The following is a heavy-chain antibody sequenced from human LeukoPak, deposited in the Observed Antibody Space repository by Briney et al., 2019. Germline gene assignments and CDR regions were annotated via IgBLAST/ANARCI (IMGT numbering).Heavy chain of an antibody. CDR1: GFTFSSYS. CDR2: ISGSSETI. V-gene: IGHV3-48*01. D-gene: IGHD5-18*01. J-gene: IGHJ4*02. CDR3: ARGGGYHDY. Sequence: GGSLRLSCAASGFTFSSYSMNWVRQAPGKGLESVSYISGSSETIYYADSVKGRFTISRDSAKNSLYLQMNSLRAGDTAVYYCARGGGYHDYWGQGTLVTVSS.